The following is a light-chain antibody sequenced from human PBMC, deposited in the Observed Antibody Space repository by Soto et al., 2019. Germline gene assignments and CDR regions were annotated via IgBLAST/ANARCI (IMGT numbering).Light chain of an antibody. V-gene: IGLV1-44*01. CDR1: SSNIGSNT. Sequence: QSVLTQPPSASGTPGQRVTISCSGSSSNIGSNTVNWYQQLPGTAPKLLIYSNNQRPSGVPDRFSGSRSGTSASLAIRGLQSEDEADYYCAAWDDSLIGVVCGGGTKLTVL. J-gene: IGLJ2*01. CDR3: AAWDDSLIGVV. CDR2: SNN.